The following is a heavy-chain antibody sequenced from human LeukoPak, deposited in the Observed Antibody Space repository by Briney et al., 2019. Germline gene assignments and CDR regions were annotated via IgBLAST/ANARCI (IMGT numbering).Heavy chain of an antibody. CDR3: ARGPNWGVDY. J-gene: IGHJ4*02. V-gene: IGHV1-8*03. CDR1: GYTFTSYD. D-gene: IGHD7-27*01. CDR2: MNPNRGNT. Sequence: ASVKVSCKASGYTFTSYDLNWVRQATGQGLEWMGWMNPNRGNTGYAQKFQGRVTITRNTSISTAYMEMSRLRSEDTAVYYCARGPNWGVDYWGQGTLVTVSS.